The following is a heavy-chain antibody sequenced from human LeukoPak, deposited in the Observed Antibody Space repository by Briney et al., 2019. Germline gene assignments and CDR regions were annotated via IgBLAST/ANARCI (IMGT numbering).Heavy chain of an antibody. J-gene: IGHJ5*02. V-gene: IGHV4-34*01. CDR1: GFTFSSYW. Sequence: GSLRLSCAASGFTFSSYWMSWVRQAPGKGLEWIGEITHSGSAYSNPSLKSRVTISVDTSKNQFSLRLNSVTAADTAVYYCGRGPGWTIAARPLDHWGQGTLVTVSS. CDR2: ITHSGSA. CDR3: GRGPGWTIAARPLDH. D-gene: IGHD6-6*01.